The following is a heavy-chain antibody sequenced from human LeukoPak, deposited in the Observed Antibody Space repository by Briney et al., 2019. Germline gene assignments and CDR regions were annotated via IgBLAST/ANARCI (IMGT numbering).Heavy chain of an antibody. CDR1: GFTFDDYA. V-gene: IGHV3-9*01. Sequence: PGRSLRLSCAASGFTFDDYAMHWVRQAPGKGLEWVSGISWNSGSIGYADSVKGRFTISRDNAKNSLYLQMNSLRAEDTALYYCAKDKAKTFDSSGYYRVLVAFDIWGQGTMVTVSS. J-gene: IGHJ3*02. CDR2: ISWNSGSI. D-gene: IGHD3-22*01. CDR3: AKDKAKTFDSSGYYRVLVAFDI.